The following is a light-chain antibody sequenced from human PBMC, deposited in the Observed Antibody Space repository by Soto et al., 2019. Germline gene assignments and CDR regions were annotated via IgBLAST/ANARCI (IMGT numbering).Light chain of an antibody. Sequence: DIVMTQSPACLALSLGERATINSRSSQSVLYSSNNKNYLAWFHQKPGQPPKRLIYWAATRESGVPDRFSGSWCGTDSALAISSLQAEDVAAYSCQQYYRIPLTFGPGTKVDIK. CDR2: WAA. CDR1: QSVLYSSNNKNY. CDR3: QQYYRIPLT. J-gene: IGKJ3*01. V-gene: IGKV4-1*01.